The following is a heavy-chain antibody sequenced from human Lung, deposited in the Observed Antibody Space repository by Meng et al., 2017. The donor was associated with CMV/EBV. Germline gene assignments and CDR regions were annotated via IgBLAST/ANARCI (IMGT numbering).Heavy chain of an antibody. D-gene: IGHD2-2*01. CDR2: INYTGST. CDR3: ARRPDCITTSSHYYYQYYGMDV. V-gene: IGHV4-34*01. Sequence: GSLRLSCAVYGGSFSGYYWNWIRKPQGKGLEWIGEINYTGSTNYNPSLKSRVTISVDTSKNQPSLNLTSVTAADTAVYYCARRPDCITTSSHYYYQYYGMDVWGQGTTVTVSS. J-gene: IGHJ6*02. CDR1: GGSFSGYY.